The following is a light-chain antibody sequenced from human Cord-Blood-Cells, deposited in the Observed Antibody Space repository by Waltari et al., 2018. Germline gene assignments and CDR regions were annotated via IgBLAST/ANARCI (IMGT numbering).Light chain of an antibody. CDR1: SSDVGSYNL. Sequence: QSALTQPASVSGSPGQSITISCTVTSSDVGSYNLVSWYQQHPGKAPKLMIYEGSKRPAGVTNRFSGSKAGNTASLTISGLQAEDEADYYCFSYAGSSTLVFGGGTKLTVL. CDR3: FSYAGSSTLV. J-gene: IGLJ3*02. V-gene: IGLV2-23*01. CDR2: EGS.